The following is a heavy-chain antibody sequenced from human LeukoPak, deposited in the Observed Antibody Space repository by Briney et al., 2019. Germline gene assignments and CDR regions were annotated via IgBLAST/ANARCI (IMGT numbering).Heavy chain of an antibody. CDR3: ARVGYSSSRGFYGMDV. J-gene: IGHJ6*02. D-gene: IGHD6-13*01. Sequence: GGSLRLSCAASGFTFSSYEMNWVRQAPGKGLEWVSYISSSGSTIYYADSVKGRFTTSRDNAKNSLYLQMNSLRAEDTAVYYCARVGYSSSRGFYGMDVWGQGTTVTVSS. CDR2: ISSSGSTI. CDR1: GFTFSSYE. V-gene: IGHV3-48*03.